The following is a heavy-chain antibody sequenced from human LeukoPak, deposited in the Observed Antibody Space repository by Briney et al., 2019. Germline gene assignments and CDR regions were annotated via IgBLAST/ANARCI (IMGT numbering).Heavy chain of an antibody. CDR2: IYYSGST. CDR1: GGSISSYY. V-gene: IGHV4-59*12. CDR3: ARDWAVVPAAIGYMDV. J-gene: IGHJ6*03. D-gene: IGHD2-2*01. Sequence: SETLSLTCTVSGGSISSYYWSWIRQPPGKGLEWIGFIYYSGSTNYSPSLKSRVTISVDTSKNQFSLKLSSVTAADTAVYYCARDWAVVPAAIGYMDVWGKGTTVTVSS.